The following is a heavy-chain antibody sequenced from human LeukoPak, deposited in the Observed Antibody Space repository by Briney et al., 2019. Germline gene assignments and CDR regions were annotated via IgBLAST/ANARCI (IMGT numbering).Heavy chain of an antibody. V-gene: IGHV4-59*08. CDR2: IYYSGST. CDR1: GDSISTYY. J-gene: IGHJ4*02. Sequence: PSETLSLTCTVSGDSISTYYWSWIRQPPGKGLEWIGYIYYSGSTNYNPSLKSRVTISVDTSKNQFSLKLSSVTAADTAVYYCARGRTRRVADLDYWGQGTLVTVSS. CDR3: ARGRTRRVADLDY. D-gene: IGHD6-19*01.